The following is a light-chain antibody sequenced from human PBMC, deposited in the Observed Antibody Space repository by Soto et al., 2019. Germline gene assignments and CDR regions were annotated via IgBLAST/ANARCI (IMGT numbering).Light chain of an antibody. J-gene: IGLJ1*01. CDR3: ASWDDSLNKYV. CDR1: RSNIGSTT. Sequence: QSVLTQPPSASGTPGQRVIISCSGKRSNIGSTTVSWYQQLPRAAPKLLIYRNDQRPSGVSDRFSGSKSGSSASLAISRLQPEDEADFYCASWDDSLNKYVFGTGTKLTV. V-gene: IGLV1-44*01. CDR2: RND.